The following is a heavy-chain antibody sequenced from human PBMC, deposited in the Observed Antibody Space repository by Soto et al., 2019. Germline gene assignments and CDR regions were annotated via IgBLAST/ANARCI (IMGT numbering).Heavy chain of an antibody. Sequence: PGGSLRLSCVGSGFTFSSYWMGWVRQTPGKGLEWVATIKADGTEKYYVDSVKGRFTFSRDNAKTSVYLEMNSLRAKDTAVYYCVTAVRGYNANGDLWGQGTTVTVSS. V-gene: IGHV3-7*03. CDR3: VTAVRGYNANGDL. CDR2: IKADGTEK. D-gene: IGHD5-12*01. CDR1: GFTFSSYW. J-gene: IGHJ6*02.